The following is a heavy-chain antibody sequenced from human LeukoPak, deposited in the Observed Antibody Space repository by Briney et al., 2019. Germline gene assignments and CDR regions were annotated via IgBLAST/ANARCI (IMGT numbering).Heavy chain of an antibody. J-gene: IGHJ4*02. Sequence: GGSLRLSCAASGFTFNDYYMSWIRQAPGKGLEWVSAISGSGGSTYYADSVKGRFTISRDNSKNTLYLQMNSLRAEDTAVYYCAKAPSSWYDYWGQGTLVTVSS. D-gene: IGHD6-13*01. CDR1: GFTFNDYY. V-gene: IGHV3-23*01. CDR2: ISGSGGST. CDR3: AKAPSSWYDY.